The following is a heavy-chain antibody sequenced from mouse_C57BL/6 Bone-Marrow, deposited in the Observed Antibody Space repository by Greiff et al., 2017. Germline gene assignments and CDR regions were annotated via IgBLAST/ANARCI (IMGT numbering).Heavy chain of an antibody. V-gene: IGHV1-81*01. Sequence: VQLQQSGAELARPGASVKLSCKASGYTFTSYGISWVQQRTGQGLEWIGEIYPRSGNTSYNEKFKGKATLTADKSSSTAYMELRRLTSEDSAVYFCAIHYDGCYYLAGFAYWGQGTLVTVSA. J-gene: IGHJ3*01. D-gene: IGHD2-3*01. CDR2: IYPRSGNT. CDR3: AIHYDGCYYLAGFAY. CDR1: GYTFTSYG.